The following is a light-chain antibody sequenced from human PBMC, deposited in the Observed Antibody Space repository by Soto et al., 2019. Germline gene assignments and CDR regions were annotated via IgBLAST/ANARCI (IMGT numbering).Light chain of an antibody. V-gene: IGLV3-21*02. J-gene: IGLJ1*01. Sequence: SYELTQPPSVSVAPGQTAKITCGGNKIEDKSVHWYQQKPGRAPVLVVYDDSDRPLEMPERFSGSNSGNTATLTISRVEAGDEADYYCQVWDSSSDHYVFGARTKVTVL. CDR3: QVWDSSSDHYV. CDR2: DDS. CDR1: KIEDKS.